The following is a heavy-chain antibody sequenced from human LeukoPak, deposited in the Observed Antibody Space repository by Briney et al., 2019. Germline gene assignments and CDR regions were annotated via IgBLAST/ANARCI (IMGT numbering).Heavy chain of an antibody. D-gene: IGHD5-18*01. CDR3: AREYIGGYSYGTPGDY. J-gene: IGHJ4*02. V-gene: IGHV3-33*01. CDR2: IWYDGSNK. CDR1: GFTFSSYG. Sequence: GGSLRLSCAASGFTFSSYGMHWVRQAPGKGLEWVAVIWYDGSNKYYADSVKGRFTISRDNSKNTLYLQMNSLRAEDTAVYYCAREYIGGYSYGTPGDYWGQGTLVTVSS.